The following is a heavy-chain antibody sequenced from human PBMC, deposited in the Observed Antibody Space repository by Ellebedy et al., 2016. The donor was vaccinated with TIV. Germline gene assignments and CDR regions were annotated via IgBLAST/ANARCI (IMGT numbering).Heavy chain of an antibody. Sequence: GGSLRLSCVASGFTFSSYWMTWVRQAPGKGLEWVANIKQDGSEKYYVDSVKGRFTISRDNPKNSLYLQMNSLGAEDTAVYYCARDPASEWRRKGDNWFDPWGQGTLVTVSS. CDR1: GFTFSSYW. J-gene: IGHJ5*02. CDR2: IKQDGSEK. D-gene: IGHD5-12*01. CDR3: ARDPASEWRRKGDNWFDP. V-gene: IGHV3-7*04.